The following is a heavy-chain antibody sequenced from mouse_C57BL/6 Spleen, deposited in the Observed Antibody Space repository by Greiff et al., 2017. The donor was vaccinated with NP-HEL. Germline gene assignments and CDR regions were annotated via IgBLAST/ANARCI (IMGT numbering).Heavy chain of an antibody. V-gene: IGHV2-5*01. CDR1: GFSLTSYG. Sequence: VQLQQSGPGLVQPSQSLSITCTVSGFSLTSYGVHWVRQSPGKGLEWLGVIWRGGSTDYNAAFMSRLSITKDNSKSQVFFKMNSLQADDTAIYYCAKNGGNPYYAMDYWGQGTSVTVSS. J-gene: IGHJ4*01. CDR2: IWRGGST. CDR3: AKNGGNPYYAMDY.